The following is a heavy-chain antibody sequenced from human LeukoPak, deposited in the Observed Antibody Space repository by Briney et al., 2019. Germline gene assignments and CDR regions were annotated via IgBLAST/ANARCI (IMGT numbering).Heavy chain of an antibody. J-gene: IGHJ4*02. CDR1: RFAFSSYG. CDR3: TRNFWRNYYRAFDY. D-gene: IGHD3-10*01. Sequence: PGGWLRLSSEVSRFAFSSYGMHWGRAAPHKGGGWGASIEFDVSDKKKPDSLRGRFTISRDKSKNRLHLQLNSRMLEDRPGFYFTRNFWRNYYRAFDYWGPGTLVTVSS. CDR2: IEFDVSDK. V-gene: IGHV3-30*19.